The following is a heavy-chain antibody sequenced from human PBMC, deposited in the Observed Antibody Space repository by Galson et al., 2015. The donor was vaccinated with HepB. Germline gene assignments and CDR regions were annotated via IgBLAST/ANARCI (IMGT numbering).Heavy chain of an antibody. CDR1: GLTFSSYW. CDR2: IKQDGSEK. CDR3: ARGRYCSGGSCHRGIPDYFDY. V-gene: IGHV3-7*03. J-gene: IGHJ4*02. D-gene: IGHD2-15*01. Sequence: SLRLSCAASGLTFSSYWMSWVRQAPGKGLEWVANIKQDGSEKYYADSVKGRFTISRDNAKNSLYLQMNSLRAEDTAVYYCARGRYCSGGSCHRGIPDYFDYWGQGTLVTVSS.